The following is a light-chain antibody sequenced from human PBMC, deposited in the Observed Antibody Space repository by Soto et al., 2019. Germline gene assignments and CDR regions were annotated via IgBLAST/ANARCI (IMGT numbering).Light chain of an antibody. CDR1: SSDVGGYNF. CDR2: DVS. V-gene: IGLV2-14*01. J-gene: IGLJ3*02. Sequence: QSALTQPASVSGSPGQSITISCTGASSDVGGYNFVSWYQQHPGKAPKVMIYDVSYRPSGVSNRFSGSKSDNTASLTISGLQAEDEADYYCVSYTSSSTWVFGGGTKLTV. CDR3: VSYTSSSTWV.